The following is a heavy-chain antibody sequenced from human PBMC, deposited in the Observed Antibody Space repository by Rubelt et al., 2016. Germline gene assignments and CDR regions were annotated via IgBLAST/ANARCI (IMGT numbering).Heavy chain of an antibody. CDR2: INAGDGNT. CDR1: GYSFTSYA. Sequence: QVQLVQSGAEVKKPGASVKVSCRASGYSFTSYAMHWVRQAPGQRLEWMGWINAGDGNTKYSQNFQGRVAITRDTSASTGYMELSSLRSEDTAVYYCASCEAAPGNFDYWGQGTLVAVSS. D-gene: IGHD6-25*01. J-gene: IGHJ4*02. CDR3: ASCEAAPGNFDY. V-gene: IGHV1-3*01.